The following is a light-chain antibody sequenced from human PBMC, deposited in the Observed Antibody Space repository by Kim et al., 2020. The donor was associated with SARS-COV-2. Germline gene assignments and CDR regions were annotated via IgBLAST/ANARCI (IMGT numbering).Light chain of an antibody. Sequence: PGERATLSCRASRSVSSGLLAWYQQRPGQAPRLLIFGTSGRATGIPDRFSGNGAGIDFTLTISGLEPEDFAVYYCQQYGNSPWTFGQGTKVDIK. J-gene: IGKJ1*01. CDR3: QQYGNSPWT. CDR1: RSVSSGL. CDR2: GTS. V-gene: IGKV3-20*01.